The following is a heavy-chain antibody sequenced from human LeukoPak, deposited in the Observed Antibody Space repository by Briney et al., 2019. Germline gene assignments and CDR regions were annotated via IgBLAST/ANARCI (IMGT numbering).Heavy chain of an antibody. CDR1: GYSFTSYW. V-gene: IGHV5-10-1*01. D-gene: IGHD3-10*01. CDR2: IDPSDSCT. CDR3: ARHGPYGSGSYYDYGMDV. Sequence: GESLKISCKGSGYSFTSYWISWVRQMPGKGLEWMGRIDPSDSCTNYSPSFQGHVTISADKSISTAYLQWSSLKASDTAMYYCARHGPYGSGSYYDYGMDVWGKGTTVTVSS. J-gene: IGHJ6*04.